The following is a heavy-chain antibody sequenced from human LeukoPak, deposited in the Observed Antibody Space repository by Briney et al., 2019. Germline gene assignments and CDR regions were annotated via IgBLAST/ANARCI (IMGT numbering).Heavy chain of an antibody. V-gene: IGHV3-7*01. CDR3: ARGGEQWQVPVFFDY. D-gene: IGHD6-19*01. CDR1: GFTFRNYW. Sequence: GGSLRLSCAASGFTFRNYWMTWVRHAPGKELEWVANIKQDGSGKYYVDSVRGRFTISRDNAKNSLFLQLSSLRGEDTAVYYCARGGEQWQVPVFFDYWGQGTLVTVSS. J-gene: IGHJ4*02. CDR2: IKQDGSGK.